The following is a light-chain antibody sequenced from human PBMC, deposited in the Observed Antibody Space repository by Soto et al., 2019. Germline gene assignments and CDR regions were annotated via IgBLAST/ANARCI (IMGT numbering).Light chain of an antibody. V-gene: IGKV1-13*02. CDR2: DAS. Sequence: AIQLTQSPSSLSASVGDRVTITCRASQGISSALAWYQQKPGKAPKLLIYDASSLESGVPSGFSGSGSGTDFTLTISSLQPEDFATYYCQQFNSYPQFGQGTKVDIK. J-gene: IGKJ1*01. CDR3: QQFNSYPQ. CDR1: QGISSA.